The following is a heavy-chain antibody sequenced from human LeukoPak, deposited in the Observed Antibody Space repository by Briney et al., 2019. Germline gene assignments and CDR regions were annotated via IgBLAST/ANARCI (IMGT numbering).Heavy chain of an antibody. D-gene: IGHD1-26*01. Sequence: TGGSLRLSCAASGFTFDDYTMHWVRQDPGKGLEWVSLISWDGGSIYYADSVKGRFTISRDNSKNSLCLQMNSLRTEDTALYYCAKARRGASGSYIFDYWGQGTLVTVSS. CDR2: ISWDGGSI. J-gene: IGHJ4*02. CDR1: GFTFDDYT. CDR3: AKARRGASGSYIFDY. V-gene: IGHV3-43*01.